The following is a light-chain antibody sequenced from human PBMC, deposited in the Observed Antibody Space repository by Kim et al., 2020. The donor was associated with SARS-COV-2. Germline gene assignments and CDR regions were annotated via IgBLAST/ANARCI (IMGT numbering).Light chain of an antibody. V-gene: IGLV1-47*01. CDR3: STWDDSLSGRL. Sequence: GQVVTISWSGSSSDIGNNYFYWYQQFPGTAPKLLIFKDNQRPSGVPDRFSGSNSGTTASLAISGLRSEDEADYYCSTWDDSLSGRLFGGGTQLTVL. CDR1: SSDIGNNY. CDR2: KDN. J-gene: IGLJ3*02.